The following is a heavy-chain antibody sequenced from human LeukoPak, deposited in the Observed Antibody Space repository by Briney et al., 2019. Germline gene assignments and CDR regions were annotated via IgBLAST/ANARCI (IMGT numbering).Heavy chain of an antibody. CDR2: ISAYNGNT. CDR3: ATGIAAAGLPGY. D-gene: IGHD6-13*01. CDR1: GYTFTGYY. V-gene: IGHV1-18*04. Sequence: ASVKVSCKASGYTFTGYYMHWVRQAPGQGLEWMGWISAYNGNTNYAQKLQGRVTMTTDTSTSTAYMELRSLRSDDTAVYYCATGIAAAGLPGYWGQGTLVTVSS. J-gene: IGHJ4*02.